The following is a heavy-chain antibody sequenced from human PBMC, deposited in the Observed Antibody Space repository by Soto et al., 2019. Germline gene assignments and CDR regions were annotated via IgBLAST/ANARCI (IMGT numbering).Heavy chain of an antibody. CDR1: GYTFTRYY. CDR2: INPSGGST. J-gene: IGHJ3*02. Sequence: AGSVKVSRKASGYTFTRYYMHWVGQAPGQGLEWMGIINPSGGSTSYAQKFQGRVTMTRDTSTSTVYMELSSLRSEDTAVYYCARATRYDFWSGQTSDAFDIWGQGTMVTVSS. D-gene: IGHD3-3*01. V-gene: IGHV1-46*03. CDR3: ARATRYDFWSGQTSDAFDI.